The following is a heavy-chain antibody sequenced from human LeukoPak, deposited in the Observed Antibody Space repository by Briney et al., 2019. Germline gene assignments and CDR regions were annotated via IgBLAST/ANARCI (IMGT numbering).Heavy chain of an antibody. V-gene: IGHV3-48*03. CDR3: ARVNTYYDFWSGYLDY. CDR2: ISSSGSTI. J-gene: IGHJ4*02. Sequence: GGSLRLSCAASGFTFSSYEMNWVRQAPGKGLEWVSYISSSGSTIYYADSVKGRFTISRDNAKNSLYLQMNSLRAEDTAVYHCARVNTYYDFWSGYLDYWGQGTLVTVSS. CDR1: GFTFSSYE. D-gene: IGHD3-3*01.